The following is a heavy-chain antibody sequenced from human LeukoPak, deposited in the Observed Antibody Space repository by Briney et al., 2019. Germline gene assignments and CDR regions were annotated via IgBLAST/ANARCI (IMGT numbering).Heavy chain of an antibody. Sequence: ASVKVSCKASGYTFTSYGISWVRQAPGQGPEWMVWISAYNGNTNYAQNLQGRVTMTTDTTTSTAYMELRSLRSDDTAVYYCARARTVAYYSYGMDVWGQGTTVTVSS. CDR3: ARARTVAYYSYGMDV. D-gene: IGHD4-23*01. CDR1: GYTFTSYG. V-gene: IGHV1-18*01. J-gene: IGHJ6*02. CDR2: ISAYNGNT.